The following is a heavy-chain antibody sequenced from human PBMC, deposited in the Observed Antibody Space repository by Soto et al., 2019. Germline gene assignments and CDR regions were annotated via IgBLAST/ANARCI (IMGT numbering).Heavy chain of an antibody. CDR1: GGSMSSYF. CDR3: ARVKTVDYYGMGV. Sequence: SETLSLTCNVSGGSMSSYFWSWIRQPAGKGLEWIGRIHSSGTTNYNPSLKSRVTMSIDTSKNQFSLKLTSVTAADTAVYFCARVKTVDYYGMGVWGQGTTVTVSS. V-gene: IGHV4-4*07. J-gene: IGHJ6*02. CDR2: IHSSGTT.